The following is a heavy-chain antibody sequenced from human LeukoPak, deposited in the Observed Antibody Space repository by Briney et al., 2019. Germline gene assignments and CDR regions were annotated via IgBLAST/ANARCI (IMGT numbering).Heavy chain of an antibody. CDR1: GGTFSSYA. V-gene: IGHV1-69*13. D-gene: IGHD6-13*01. Sequence: ASVKVSCKASGGTFSSYAISWVRQAPGQGLEWMGGIIPIFGTANYAQKFQGRVTITADESTSTAYMELSSLRSEDPAVYYCARGTIENFVRTGIAAAGPYFDYWGQGTLVTVCS. CDR2: IIPIFGTA. CDR3: ARGTIENFVRTGIAAAGPYFDY. J-gene: IGHJ4*02.